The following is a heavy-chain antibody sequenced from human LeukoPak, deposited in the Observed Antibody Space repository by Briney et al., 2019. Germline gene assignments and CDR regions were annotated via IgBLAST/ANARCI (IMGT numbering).Heavy chain of an antibody. CDR3: ATDSPYDY. CDR2: VKQDGSEQ. CDR1: GFTFSNYW. D-gene: IGHD2-15*01. J-gene: IGHJ4*02. Sequence: QPGGSLRLSRVASGFTFSNYWMSWVRQAPGKGLEWVANVKQDGSEQYYVDSVKGRFTVSRDNAKNSLHLQMNSLRAEDTAVYYCATDSPYDYWGQGTLVTVSS. V-gene: IGHV3-7*01.